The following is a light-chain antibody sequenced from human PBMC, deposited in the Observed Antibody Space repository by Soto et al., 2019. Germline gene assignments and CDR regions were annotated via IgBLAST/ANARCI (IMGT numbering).Light chain of an antibody. J-gene: IGKJ2*01. V-gene: IGKV3-15*01. CDR1: QSIRSN. CDR2: GAS. Sequence: EIVMTQSPATQSVSPGERATLSCRASQSIRSNLAWYQQKPGQAPRLLIYGASTRATGIPARFSGSGSGTEFTLTISSLQSEDFAVYYCQQYNKWPSYTFGQGTKLAIK. CDR3: QQYNKWPSYT.